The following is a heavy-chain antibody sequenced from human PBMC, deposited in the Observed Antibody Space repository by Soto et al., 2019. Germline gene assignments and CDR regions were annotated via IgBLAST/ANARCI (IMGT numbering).Heavy chain of an antibody. Sequence: QVQLQQWGAGLLKPSETLSLTCAVYGGSFSGYYWSWIRQPPGKGLEWIGEINHSGSTNYNPSLKRRVTISVDTSKNHFSRKLSSVTAADTAVYYCARGDPMVRGVITGVYYYYGMDVWGQGTTVTVSS. CDR3: ARGDPMVRGVITGVYYYYGMDV. CDR2: INHSGST. V-gene: IGHV4-34*01. D-gene: IGHD3-10*01. J-gene: IGHJ6*02. CDR1: GGSFSGYY.